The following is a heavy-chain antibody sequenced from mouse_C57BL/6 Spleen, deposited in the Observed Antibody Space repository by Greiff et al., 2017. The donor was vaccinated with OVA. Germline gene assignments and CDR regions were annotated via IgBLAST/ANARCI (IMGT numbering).Heavy chain of an antibody. J-gene: IGHJ3*01. CDR2: IDPEDGKT. CDR1: GFNIKDYY. Sequence: VQLQQSGAELVKPGASVKLSCTASGFNIKDYYMHWVKQRTEQGLEWIGRIDPEDGKTKYAPKFQGKATITADTSSNTAYLQLSSLTSEDTAVYYCAAYDYDGAWFAYWGQGTLVTVSA. D-gene: IGHD2-4*01. V-gene: IGHV14-2*01. CDR3: AAYDYDGAWFAY.